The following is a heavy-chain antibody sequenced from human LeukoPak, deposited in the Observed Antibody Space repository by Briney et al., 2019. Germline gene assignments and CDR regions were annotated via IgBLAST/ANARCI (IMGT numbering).Heavy chain of an antibody. D-gene: IGHD3-22*01. CDR3: ARGEFYYYDSSGYSDGTHYFDY. Sequence: ASVKVSCKASGGTFSXYAISXVRQAPGXXXXXXGRXXPXXXIANYAQKFQGRVTITADKSTSTAYMELSSLRSEDTAVYYCARGEFYYYDSSGYSDGTHYFDYWGQGTLVTVSS. CDR2: XXPXXXIA. CDR1: GGTFSXYA. J-gene: IGHJ4*02. V-gene: IGHV1-69*04.